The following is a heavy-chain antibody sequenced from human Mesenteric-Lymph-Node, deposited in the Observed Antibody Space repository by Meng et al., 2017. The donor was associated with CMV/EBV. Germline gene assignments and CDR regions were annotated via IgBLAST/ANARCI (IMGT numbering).Heavy chain of an antibody. J-gene: IGHJ4*02. CDR2: IYYGGST. V-gene: IGHV4-39*07. CDR3: ARGTYYYNSSGYGLIDY. CDR1: GGSVSSSNHY. D-gene: IGHD3-22*01. Sequence: GSLRLSCTVSGGSVSSSNHYWGWIRQPPGKGLEWIASIYYGGSTYYNPSLKSRVTISVDTSKNQFSLILTSVTAADTAVYYCARGTYYYNSSGYGLIDYWGQGMLVTVSS.